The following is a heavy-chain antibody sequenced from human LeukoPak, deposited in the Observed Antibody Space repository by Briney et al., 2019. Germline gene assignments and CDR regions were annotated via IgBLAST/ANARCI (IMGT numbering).Heavy chain of an antibody. CDR3: AREGYYYDSSGYFWLRY. Sequence: ASVKVSCKASGYTFTSYYMHWVRQAPGQGLEWMGIINPSGGSTSYAQKFQGRVTMTRDTSTSTVYMELSSLRSEDTAVYYCAREGYYYDSSGYFWLRYWGQGTLVTVSS. V-gene: IGHV1-46*01. J-gene: IGHJ4*02. CDR1: GYTFTSYY. D-gene: IGHD3-22*01. CDR2: INPSGGST.